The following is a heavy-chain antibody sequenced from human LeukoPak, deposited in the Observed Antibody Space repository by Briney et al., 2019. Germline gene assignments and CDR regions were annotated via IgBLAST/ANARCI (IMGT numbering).Heavy chain of an antibody. V-gene: IGHV4-38-2*02. CDR1: GYSISSGFY. D-gene: IGHD3-22*01. CDR3: ADYCYDSSAYNFLEYFHH. J-gene: IGHJ1*01. Sequence: PSETLSLTCSVSGYSISSGFYWGWIRQPPGKGLEWVATIYHTGSTYYNPSLKSRVTISVDTSKMQFSLNLSSVTAADTAVYYCADYCYDSSAYNFLEYFHHWGQGSLVTVSS. CDR2: IYHTGST.